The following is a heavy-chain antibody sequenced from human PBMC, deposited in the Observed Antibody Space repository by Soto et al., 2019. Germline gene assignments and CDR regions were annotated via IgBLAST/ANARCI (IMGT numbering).Heavy chain of an antibody. J-gene: IGHJ4*02. V-gene: IGHV4-39*01. CDR1: GDSISRSTYH. D-gene: IGHD3-22*01. CDR3: VAQMVVLDYFDY. CDR2: LIYSGST. Sequence: LSLTCTVSGDSISRSTYHWGWIRQPPVKGLEWVASLIYSGSTFYNPSLKSRVTISVDTSKNQVSLKVRSVTAADTAVYYCVAQMVVLDYFDYCGQGTLVTVSS.